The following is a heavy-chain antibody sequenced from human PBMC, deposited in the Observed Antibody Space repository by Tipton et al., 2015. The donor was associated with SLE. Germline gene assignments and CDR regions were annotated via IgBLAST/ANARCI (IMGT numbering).Heavy chain of an antibody. CDR3: ARGGIGGYDSFDY. CDR2: INLSGST. Sequence: TLSLTCAVYGGSFSGYYWSWIRQPPGKGLEWLGEINLSGSTNYNPSLKSRVTISVDTSKNQFSLKLSSVTAADTAVYYCARGGIGGYDSFDYWGQGTLVTVSS. D-gene: IGHD5-12*01. J-gene: IGHJ4*02. V-gene: IGHV4-34*01. CDR1: GGSFSGYY.